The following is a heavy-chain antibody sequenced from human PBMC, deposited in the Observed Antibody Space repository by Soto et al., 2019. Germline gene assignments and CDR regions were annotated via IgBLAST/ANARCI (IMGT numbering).Heavy chain of an antibody. J-gene: IGHJ4*02. Sequence: SETLSLTCAVSGGSISRSNWWSWVRQPPGKGLEWIGEIYHSGSTNYSPSLRSRVTISVDKSKNQFSLNLSSVTAADTAVYYCARDAGDTRHFDSWGQGTLVTVS. D-gene: IGHD6-13*01. CDR1: GGSISRSNW. CDR2: IYHSGST. CDR3: ARDAGDTRHFDS. V-gene: IGHV4-4*02.